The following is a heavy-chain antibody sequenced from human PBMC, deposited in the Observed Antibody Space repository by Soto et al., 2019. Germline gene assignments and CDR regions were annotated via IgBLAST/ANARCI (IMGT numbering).Heavy chain of an antibody. CDR3: ARGGRSYGHQVPFDY. V-gene: IGHV4-4*07. Sequence: QVQLQESGPGLVKPSETLSLTCTVSGGSISSYYWSWIRQPAGKGLEWIGRIYTSGSTNYNPSLKSRVTMSVDTSKNQFSLKLSSVPAADTAVYYCARGGRSYGHQVPFDYWGQGTLVTVSS. D-gene: IGHD5-18*01. J-gene: IGHJ4*02. CDR2: IYTSGST. CDR1: GGSISSYY.